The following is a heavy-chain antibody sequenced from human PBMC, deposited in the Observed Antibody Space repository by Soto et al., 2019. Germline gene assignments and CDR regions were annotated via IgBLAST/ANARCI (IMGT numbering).Heavy chain of an antibody. V-gene: IGHV4-59*01. Sequence: SETLSLTCTVSGGSISSYFWSWIRQPPGKGLEWVGYIYNRGSTDYSPSLKSRVTISVDTSRNQFSLRLSSVTAADTAVYYCARTHAAYKGMEVWGQGTTVTVSS. J-gene: IGHJ6*02. CDR3: ARTHAAYKGMEV. CDR2: IYNRGST. CDR1: GGSISSYF. D-gene: IGHD6-25*01.